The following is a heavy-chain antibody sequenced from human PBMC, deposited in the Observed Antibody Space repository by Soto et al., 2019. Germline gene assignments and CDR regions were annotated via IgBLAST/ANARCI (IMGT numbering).Heavy chain of an antibody. CDR2: IYYSGST. CDR1: GGSISSGDYY. D-gene: IGHD6-6*01. CDR3: ASSSSGWSFNLQYYYGMDV. V-gene: IGHV4-30-4*01. J-gene: IGHJ6*02. Sequence: QVQLQESGPGLVKPSQTLSLTCTVSGGSISSGDYYWSWIRQPPGKGLEWIGYIYYSGSTYYNPSPKSRVTISVDTSKNQFSLKLSSVTAADTAVYYCASSSSGWSFNLQYYYGMDVWGQGTTVTVSS.